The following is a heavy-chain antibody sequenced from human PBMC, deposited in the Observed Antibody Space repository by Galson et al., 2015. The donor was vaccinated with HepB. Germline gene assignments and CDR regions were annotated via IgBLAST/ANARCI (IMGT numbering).Heavy chain of an antibody. CDR1: GFTFSRYN. J-gene: IGHJ5*02. CDR3: ARDWGIAVTGTWWFDP. V-gene: IGHV3-21*01. D-gene: IGHD6-19*01. CDR2: ISTTSDYI. Sequence: SLRLSCAASGFTFSRYNMNWVRQAPGKGLEWVSSISTTSDYIYYADSVKGRFTISRDNAKNSLYLQVNSLRAEDTAVYYCARDWGIAVTGTWWFDPWGQGTLVTVSS.